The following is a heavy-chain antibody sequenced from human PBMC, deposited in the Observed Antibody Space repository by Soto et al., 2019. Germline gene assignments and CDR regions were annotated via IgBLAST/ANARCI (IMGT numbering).Heavy chain of an antibody. V-gene: IGHV3-53*01. CDR2: VYTSGRT. CDR3: AGAGFERLYCYQ. J-gene: IGHJ4*02. CDR1: GFTVTNSY. D-gene: IGHD2-8*02. Sequence: EVQLVESGGDLIQPGGSLRLSCAASGFTVTNSYMAWVRQAPGKGLEWVSVVYTSGRTYHADSVKGRFTVSRDISTNMFFLQMNKLSAEDMATYYCAGAGFERLYCYQWGRGTLVTVSS.